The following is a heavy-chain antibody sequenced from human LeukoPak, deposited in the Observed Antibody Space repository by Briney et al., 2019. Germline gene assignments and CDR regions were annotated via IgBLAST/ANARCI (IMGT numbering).Heavy chain of an antibody. CDR3: TRAASGTYSFDY. D-gene: IGHD6-13*01. CDR2: INPNSGGT. J-gene: IGHJ4*02. CDR1: GYTFTGYY. V-gene: IGHV1-2*02. Sequence: ASVKVSCMASGYTFTGYYMHWVRQAPGQGLEWMGWINPNSGGTNYAQKFQGRVTMTRDTSINTAYMELSRLRSDDTAVYYCTRAASGTYSFDYWGQGALVTVSS.